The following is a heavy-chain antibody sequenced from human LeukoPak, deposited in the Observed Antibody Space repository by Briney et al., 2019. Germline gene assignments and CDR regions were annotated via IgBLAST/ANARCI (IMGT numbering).Heavy chain of an antibody. CDR1: GNSISMYY. J-gene: IGHJ4*02. Sequence: SETLSLTCTVSGNSISMYYWSWTRQPPGKGLEWIGYINTSGSTNYNPSLKSRVSISLDTSRNQFSLKLTSVTAADTAVYYCARRGNWGFFDYWGQGILVSVSS. CDR3: ARRGNWGFFDY. D-gene: IGHD7-27*01. CDR2: INTSGST. V-gene: IGHV4-4*09.